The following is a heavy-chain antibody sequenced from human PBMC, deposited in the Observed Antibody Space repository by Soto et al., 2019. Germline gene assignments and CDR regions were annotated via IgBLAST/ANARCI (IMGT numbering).Heavy chain of an antibody. CDR3: ARTPSRPGSGWPTYCFDF. D-gene: IGHD6-19*01. V-gene: IGHV2-5*01. Sequence: SGPTLVNPTQTLTLTCTFSGFSLTDSGVGVGWIRQPPGKSLEWVAVIYWNEDRRLSPSLRMRLTISKDTSKNQVVLTMTNMDPVDTATFYCARTPSRPGSGWPTYCFDFWGQGTLVTVSS. J-gene: IGHJ4*02. CDR2: IYWNEDR. CDR1: GFSLTDSGVG.